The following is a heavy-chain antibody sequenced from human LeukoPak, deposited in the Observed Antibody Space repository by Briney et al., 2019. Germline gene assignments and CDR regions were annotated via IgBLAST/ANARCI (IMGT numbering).Heavy chain of an antibody. Sequence: GASVKVSCKASGYTFTSYGISWARQAPGQGLEWMGWISAYNGNTNYAQKLQGRVTMTTDTSTSTAYMELRSLRSDDTAVYYCARDNFRLGLRAFDIWGQGTMVTVSS. CDR3: ARDNFRLGLRAFDI. CDR1: GYTFTSYG. D-gene: IGHD4/OR15-4a*01. CDR2: ISAYNGNT. V-gene: IGHV1-18*01. J-gene: IGHJ3*02.